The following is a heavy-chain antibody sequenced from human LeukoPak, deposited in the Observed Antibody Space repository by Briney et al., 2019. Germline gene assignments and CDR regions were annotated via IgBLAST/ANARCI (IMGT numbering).Heavy chain of an antibody. J-gene: IGHJ5*02. D-gene: IGHD1-26*01. CDR1: GGSINTYY. CDR2: IYTSGST. CDR3: ARQASSGSYSWFDP. V-gene: IGHV4-4*09. Sequence: SETLSLTCTVSGGSINTYYWSWIRQPPGEGLEWLGYIYTSGSTNYNPALKSRVTISVDTSKNQFSLKLRSVTAADTAVYYCARQASSGSYSWFDPWGQGTLVTVSS.